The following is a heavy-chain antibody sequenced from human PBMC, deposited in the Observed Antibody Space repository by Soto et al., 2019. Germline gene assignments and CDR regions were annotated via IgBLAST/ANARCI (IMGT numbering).Heavy chain of an antibody. V-gene: IGHV3-30-3*01. J-gene: IGHJ6*02. D-gene: IGHD1-1*01. CDR1: GFTFSSHA. Sequence: QVQLVESGGGVVQPGRSLRLSCAASGFTFSSHAMNCVRQAPGKGLEWVAVISYDGSNEYNSESVKGRFTISRDNSKNTLSLQMNSLRAEDTAMYFCARGTTTSAFSGMEVWGQGTTVTVSS. CDR2: ISYDGSNE. CDR3: ARGTTTSAFSGMEV.